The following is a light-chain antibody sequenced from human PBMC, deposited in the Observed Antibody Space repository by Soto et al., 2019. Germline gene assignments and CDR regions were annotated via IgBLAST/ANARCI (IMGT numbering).Light chain of an antibody. CDR2: DAA. V-gene: IGKV3D-20*01. J-gene: IGKJ2*01. CDR3: QQYGSSPGT. CDR1: QSFGNNY. Sequence: EIVLAQSPATLSLSPGETATLSCGASQSFGNNYLAWYQQKPGLAPRLLIYDAASRATDIPDRFSGSGSGTDFTLIISRLEPEDFAVYYCQQYGSSPGTFGQGTKLEIK.